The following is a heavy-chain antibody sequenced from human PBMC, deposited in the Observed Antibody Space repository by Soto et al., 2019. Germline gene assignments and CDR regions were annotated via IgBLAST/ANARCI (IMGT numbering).Heavy chain of an antibody. V-gene: IGHV3-15*07. J-gene: IGHJ4*02. CDR1: GFTLSDAW. CDR3: TSHDATEQNFVPY. D-gene: IGHD1-7*01. CDR2: IKSKAYGGTA. Sequence: EVQLVESGGGLVKPGGSLRLSCAASGFTLSDAWMNWARQAPGKGLEWVGRIKSKAYGGTADYSAPVRGRFTISRDDSTATMYLQMNSLETEDTGVYYCTSHDATEQNFVPYWGQGTLVTVSS.